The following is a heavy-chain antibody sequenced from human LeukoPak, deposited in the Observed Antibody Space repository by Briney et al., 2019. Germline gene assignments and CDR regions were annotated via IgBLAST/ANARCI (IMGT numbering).Heavy chain of an antibody. Sequence: GESLKISCKGSGYSFTSYWIGWVRQMPGKGLEWMGIIYPGDSDTRYSPSFQGQVTISADKSISTAYLQWSSLKASDTAMYYCARQSNYYDSSGYYIDYWGQGTLVTVSS. CDR3: ARQSNYYDSSGYYIDY. V-gene: IGHV5-51*01. CDR2: IYPGDSDT. D-gene: IGHD3-22*01. J-gene: IGHJ4*02. CDR1: GYSFTSYW.